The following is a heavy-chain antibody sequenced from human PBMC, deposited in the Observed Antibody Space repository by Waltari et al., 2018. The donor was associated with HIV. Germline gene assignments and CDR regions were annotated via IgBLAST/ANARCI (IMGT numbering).Heavy chain of an antibody. CDR3: ARTNYYDY. Sequence: EVQLVQSGGGLVQPGESLRLSCEASGFTFSTYGMNWVRQAPGRGLEYVAGISSNGGTTSYANSVKGRFTISRDNSKNTLYLQMGSLRAEDTAVYYCARTNYYDYWGQGALVTVSS. D-gene: IGHD2-8*01. V-gene: IGHV3-64*01. J-gene: IGHJ4*02. CDR1: GFTFSTYG. CDR2: ISSNGGTT.